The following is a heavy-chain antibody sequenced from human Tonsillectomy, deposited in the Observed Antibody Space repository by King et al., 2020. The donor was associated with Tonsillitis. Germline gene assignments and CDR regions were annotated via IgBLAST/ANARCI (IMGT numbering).Heavy chain of an antibody. V-gene: IGHV3-23*04. Sequence: VQLVESGGDLVQPGGSLRLSCAASGFTFRNYAMSWVRQGPGKGLEWVSAISGSGGSTYYADSVKGRFTISRDNSKNTLYLQMNSLRAEDTAVYYCAKGTRDYYYYGMDVWGQGTTVTVSS. D-gene: IGHD1-14*01. J-gene: IGHJ6*02. CDR2: ISGSGGST. CDR1: GFTFRNYA. CDR3: AKGTRDYYYYGMDV.